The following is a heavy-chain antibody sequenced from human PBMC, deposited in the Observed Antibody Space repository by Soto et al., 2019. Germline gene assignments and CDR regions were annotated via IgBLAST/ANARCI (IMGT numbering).Heavy chain of an antibody. CDR2: IYYSGST. V-gene: IGHV4-39*01. J-gene: IGHJ6*02. D-gene: IGHD3-10*01. Sequence: SETLSLTCTVSGGSISSSSYYWGWIRQPPGKGLEWIGSIYYSGSTYYNPSLKSRVTISVDTSKNQFSLKLSSVTAADTAVYYCANYGSGSYYSYYYYGMDVWGQGTTVTAP. CDR1: GGSISSSSYY. CDR3: ANYGSGSYYSYYYYGMDV.